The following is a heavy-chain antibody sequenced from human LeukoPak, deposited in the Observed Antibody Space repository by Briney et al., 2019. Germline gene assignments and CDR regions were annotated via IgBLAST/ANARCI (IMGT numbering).Heavy chain of an antibody. V-gene: IGHV4-39*01. CDR2: IYYSGST. CDR3: ARSQSGSYYVFYYYGMDV. D-gene: IGHD1-26*01. Sequence: SETLSLTCTVFGGSISSSSYYWGWIRQPPGKGLEWIGSIYYSGSTYYNPSLKSRVTISVDTSKNQFSLKLSSVTAADTAVYYCARSQSGSYYVFYYYGMDVWGQGTTVTVSS. CDR1: GGSISSSSYY. J-gene: IGHJ6*02.